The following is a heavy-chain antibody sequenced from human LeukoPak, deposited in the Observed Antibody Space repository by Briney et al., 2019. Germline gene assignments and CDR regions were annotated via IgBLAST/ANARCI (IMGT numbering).Heavy chain of an antibody. V-gene: IGHV4-59*12. Sequence: SETLSLTCTVSGDSISSYYWNWIRQPPGKGLAWVGYIYYSGTTTYNPSLMSRVTISVDTSKNQFSLRLSSVTAADTAVYYCARLGYTGSDPSHFDYWGQGTLVTVSS. D-gene: IGHD5-12*01. J-gene: IGHJ4*02. CDR1: GDSISSYY. CDR2: IYYSGTT. CDR3: ARLGYTGSDPSHFDY.